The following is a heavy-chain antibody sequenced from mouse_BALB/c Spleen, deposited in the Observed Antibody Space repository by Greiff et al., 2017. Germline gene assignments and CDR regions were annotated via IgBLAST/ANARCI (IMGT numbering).Heavy chain of an antibody. D-gene: IGHD1-1*01. CDR1: GYTFTDYA. CDR3: AREKVYYYGSSDWYFDV. CDR2: ISTYYGNT. V-gene: IGHV1-67*01. J-gene: IGHJ1*01. Sequence: VQLQQSGPELVRPGVSVKISCKGSGYTFTDYAMHWVKQSHAKSLEWIGVISTYYGNTNYNQKFKGKATMTVDKSSSTAYMELARLTSEDSAIYYCAREKVYYYGSSDWYFDVWGAGTTVTVSS.